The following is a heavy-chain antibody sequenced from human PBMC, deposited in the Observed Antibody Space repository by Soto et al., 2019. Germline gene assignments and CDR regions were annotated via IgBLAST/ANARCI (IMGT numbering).Heavy chain of an antibody. V-gene: IGHV1-69*01. J-gene: IGHJ3*02. CDR2: IIPIFGTA. CDR3: AREADCSGGSCYSGGAFDI. Sequence: QVQLVQSGAEVKKPGSSVKVSCKASGGTFSSYAISWVRQAPGQGLEWMGGIIPIFGTANYAQKFQGRVTITADESTGTAYMELSSLRSEDTAVYYCAREADCSGGSCYSGGAFDIWGQGTMVTVSS. CDR1: GGTFSSYA. D-gene: IGHD2-15*01.